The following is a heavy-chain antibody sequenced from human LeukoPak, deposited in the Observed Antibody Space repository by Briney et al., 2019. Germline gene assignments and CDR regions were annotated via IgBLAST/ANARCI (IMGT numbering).Heavy chain of an antibody. Sequence: GGSLRLSCVASGFTFSNYWMHWVRQVPGKGLVWVSQIDNDGTSTSYADSVKGRFTMSRDNAKNSLYLQMNSLRAEDTALYYCAKARPGYSSSWYFDYWGQGTLVTVSS. D-gene: IGHD6-13*01. J-gene: IGHJ4*02. CDR3: AKARPGYSSSWYFDY. V-gene: IGHV3-74*01. CDR1: GFTFSNYW. CDR2: IDNDGTST.